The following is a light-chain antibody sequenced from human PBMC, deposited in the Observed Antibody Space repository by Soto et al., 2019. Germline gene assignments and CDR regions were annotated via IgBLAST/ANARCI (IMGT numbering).Light chain of an antibody. CDR3: QSYDSSLSGVV. CDR2: GNN. J-gene: IGLJ2*01. V-gene: IGLV1-40*01. Sequence: QLVLTQPPSVSGAPGQRVTISCTGSSSNIGAGYDIHWYQQVPGTAPKLLIYGNNNRPSGVPDRFSGSKSGTSASLAITGLQAEDEADYYRQSYDSSLSGVVFGGGTKLTVL. CDR1: SSNIGAGYD.